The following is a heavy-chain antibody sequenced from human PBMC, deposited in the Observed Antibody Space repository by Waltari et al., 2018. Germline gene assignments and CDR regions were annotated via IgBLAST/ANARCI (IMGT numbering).Heavy chain of an antibody. CDR2: IRYDGSNK. V-gene: IGHV3-30*02. Sequence: QVQLVESGGGVVQPGGSLRLSCAASGFSFRSYGLHWVRQAPGKGLEWVAFIRYDGSNKYYADSVKGRFTISRDNSKNTLYLQMNSLRAEDTAVYYCTKDQSGGGSLMDYWGQGTLVTVSS. CDR1: GFSFRSYG. J-gene: IGHJ4*02. CDR3: TKDQSGGGSLMDY. D-gene: IGHD2-15*01.